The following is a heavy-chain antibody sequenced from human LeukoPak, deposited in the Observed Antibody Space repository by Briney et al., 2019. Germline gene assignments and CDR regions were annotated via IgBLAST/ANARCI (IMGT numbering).Heavy chain of an antibody. CDR2: IYYSGST. CDR3: ARGAGSGMEQNNWFDP. V-gene: IGHV4-59*08. Sequence: SETLSLTCTVSGGSISSYYWSLIRQPPGKGLEWIGYIYYSGSTNYNPSLKSRVTISVDTSKNQFSLKLSSVTAADTAVYYCARGAGSGMEQNNWFDPWGQGTLVTVSS. J-gene: IGHJ5*02. D-gene: IGHD3-10*01. CDR1: GGSISSYY.